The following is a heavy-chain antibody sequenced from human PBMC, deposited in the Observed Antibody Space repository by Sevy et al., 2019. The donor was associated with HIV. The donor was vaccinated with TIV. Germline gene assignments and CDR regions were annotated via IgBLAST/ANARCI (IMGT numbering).Heavy chain of an antibody. D-gene: IGHD3-22*01. CDR3: AGSGAHYVSTRYYYLTPPYYYDMDV. V-gene: IGHV3-11*01. CDR1: GFTFSDYY. Sequence: GGSLRLSCAASGFTFSDYYMSWIRQAPGKGLEWVSYISSSGSTIYYADSVKGRFTISRDNAKNSLYLQLNGLRVEDTSVYFCAGSGAHYVSTRYYYLTPPYYYDMDVWGQGTTVTVSS. CDR2: ISSSGSTI. J-gene: IGHJ6*02.